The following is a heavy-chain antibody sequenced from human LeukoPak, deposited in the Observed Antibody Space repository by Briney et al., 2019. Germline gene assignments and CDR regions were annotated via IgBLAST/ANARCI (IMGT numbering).Heavy chain of an antibody. Sequence: ASVKVSCKASGYTFTSYGISWVRQAPGQGLEWMGWISGYNDNTNYAQKLQGRVTMTTDTSTSTAYMELRSLRSDDTAVYYCARDEPWYYYDSSGSDLFDHWGQGTLVTVSS. J-gene: IGHJ5*02. CDR1: GYTFTSYG. D-gene: IGHD3-22*01. CDR2: ISGYNDNT. V-gene: IGHV1-18*01. CDR3: ARDEPWYYYDSSGSDLFDH.